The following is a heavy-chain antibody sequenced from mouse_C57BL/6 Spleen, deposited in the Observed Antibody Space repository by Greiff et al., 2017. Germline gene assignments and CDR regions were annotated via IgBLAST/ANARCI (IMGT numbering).Heavy chain of an antibody. D-gene: IGHD1-1*01. Sequence: VQLQQSGAELVRPGASVKLSCTASGFNIKDDYMHWVKQRPEQGLEWIGWIDPENGDTEYASKFQGKATITADTSSNTAYLQLSSLTSEDTAVYYCTGHYGSSLDWFAYWGQGTLVTVSA. CDR3: TGHYGSSLDWFAY. J-gene: IGHJ3*01. CDR2: IDPENGDT. CDR1: GFNIKDDY. V-gene: IGHV14-4*01.